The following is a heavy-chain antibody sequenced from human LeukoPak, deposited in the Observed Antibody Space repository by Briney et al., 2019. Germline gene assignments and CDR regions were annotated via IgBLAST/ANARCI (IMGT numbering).Heavy chain of an antibody. D-gene: IGHD3-10*01. CDR1: AYTFTDYY. V-gene: IGHV1-2*02. Sequence: ASVKVSCKASAYTFTDYYVHWVRQAPGQGLEWMGWSHPSSGGAGYAQKFQGRVSMTGDTSISTAYMQLTRLTSDDTAVYYCGIKRIRGNPFDYWGQGTLVTVPA. CDR3: GIKRIRGNPFDY. CDR2: SHPSSGGA. J-gene: IGHJ4*02.